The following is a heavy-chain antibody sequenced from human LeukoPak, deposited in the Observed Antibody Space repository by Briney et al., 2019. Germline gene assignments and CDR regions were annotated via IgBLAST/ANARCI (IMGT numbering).Heavy chain of an antibody. Sequence: SETLSLTCSVSGGSISNYYWSWIRQPPGKGLEWIGYVYYSGSTYYNSSLKSRVTISVDTSKKQFSLNLSSVTAADTAVYYCARCGYSYGTGYYFASWGQGTLVTVSS. CDR3: ARCGYSYGTGYYFAS. CDR2: VYYSGST. V-gene: IGHV4-59*01. J-gene: IGHJ4*02. CDR1: GGSISNYY. D-gene: IGHD5-18*01.